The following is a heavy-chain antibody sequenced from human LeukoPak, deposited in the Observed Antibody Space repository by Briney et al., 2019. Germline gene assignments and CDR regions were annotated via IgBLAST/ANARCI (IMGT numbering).Heavy chain of an antibody. V-gene: IGHV4-31*03. Sequence: SETLSLTCTVSGGSISSGGHYWSWIRQHPGKGLEWIGYIHYSGSTYYNPSLKSRVSISVDTSKNQFSLKLSSVTAADTAVYYCARETPAGAFDIWGQGTMVTVSS. CDR2: IHYSGST. CDR3: ARETPAGAFDI. CDR1: GGSISSGGHY. D-gene: IGHD3-10*01. J-gene: IGHJ3*02.